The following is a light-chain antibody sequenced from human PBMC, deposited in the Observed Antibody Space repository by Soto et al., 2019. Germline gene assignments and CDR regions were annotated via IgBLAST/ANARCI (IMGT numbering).Light chain of an antibody. CDR3: SSFAGDNDVI. CDR2: EVN. CDR1: SSDIGAYNF. Sequence: QSALTQPPSASGSPGQSVTISCSGSSSDIGAYNFVSWYQQHPGQAPTLMIFEVNQRPSGVPNRFSGSKSGNTASLTVSGLQAEDEADYYCSSFAGDNDVIFGGGTKVTVL. V-gene: IGLV2-8*01. J-gene: IGLJ2*01.